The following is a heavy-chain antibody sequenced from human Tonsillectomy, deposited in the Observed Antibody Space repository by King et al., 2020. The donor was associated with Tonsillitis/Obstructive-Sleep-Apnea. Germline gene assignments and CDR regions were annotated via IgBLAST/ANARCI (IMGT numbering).Heavy chain of an antibody. V-gene: IGHV3-30*04. CDR3: ARGENYGGTFYF. D-gene: IGHD4-23*01. CDR2: ISYDETKI. CDR1: GCTFSAYA. Sequence: VQLVESGGGVVQPGRSLRLSCAASGCTFSAYAMHWVRQAPGKGLEWVAVISYDETKIYYADSVKGRFTISRDNSKRTLYLQLNSLGADDTALYYCARGENYGGTFYFWGHGTLVTVSS. J-gene: IGHJ5*01.